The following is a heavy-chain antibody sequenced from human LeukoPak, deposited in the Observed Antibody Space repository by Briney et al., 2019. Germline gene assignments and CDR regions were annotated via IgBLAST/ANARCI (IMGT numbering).Heavy chain of an antibody. D-gene: IGHD3/OR15-3a*01. CDR1: GGSISSPY. Sequence: SETLSLTCTVSGGSISSPYWSWIRQTPGKGLEWIGYIYYTGSTTYNPSLKGRVAISVDTSKNQFSLNLSSVTAADTAVYYCARVSEFWTGYPLDYWGQGTLVTVSS. CDR2: IYYTGST. V-gene: IGHV4-59*11. CDR3: ARVSEFWTGYPLDY. J-gene: IGHJ4*02.